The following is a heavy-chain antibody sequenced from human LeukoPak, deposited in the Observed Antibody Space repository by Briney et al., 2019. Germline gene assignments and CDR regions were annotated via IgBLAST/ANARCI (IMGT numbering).Heavy chain of an antibody. V-gene: IGHV3-53*01. D-gene: IGHD2-2*01. Sequence: GGSLRLSCAASGFTVSSNYMSWVRQAPGKGLEWVSVLYSGGSTYYADSVKGRFTISRDNSKNTLYLQMNSLRAEDTAVYYCASGARRTSCLNYWGQGTLVTVSS. CDR3: ASGARRTSCLNY. CDR1: GFTVSSNY. CDR2: LYSGGST. J-gene: IGHJ4*02.